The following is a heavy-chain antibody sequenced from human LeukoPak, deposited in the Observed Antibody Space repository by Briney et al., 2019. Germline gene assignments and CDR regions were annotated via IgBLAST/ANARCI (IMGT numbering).Heavy chain of an antibody. V-gene: IGHV3-23*01. CDR1: GFSFSSYV. Sequence: GGSLRLSCAASGFSFSSYVMSWVRQAPGKGLEWVSAISGTSDSTYYADSVKGRFTISRDNPKNTLYLQMNSLRAEDTAVYYCAKPGSSWPPHYFDYWGQGTLVTVSS. J-gene: IGHJ4*02. CDR2: ISGTSDST. CDR3: AKPGSSWPPHYFDY. D-gene: IGHD6-13*01.